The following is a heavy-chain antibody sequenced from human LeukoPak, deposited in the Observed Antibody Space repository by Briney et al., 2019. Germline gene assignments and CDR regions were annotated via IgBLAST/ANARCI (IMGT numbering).Heavy chain of an antibody. CDR1: GSTFSSYY. Sequence: GRPLRLSCAASGSTFSSYYMNWVRHAPGKGLEWVSYISSSSTIYYADSVKGRLTISRDNAKNSLYLQMNSLRDEDTAVYYCARGFSVADYWGQGTLVTVSS. CDR3: ARGFSVADY. V-gene: IGHV3-48*02. CDR2: ISSSSTI. J-gene: IGHJ4*02. D-gene: IGHD2-21*01.